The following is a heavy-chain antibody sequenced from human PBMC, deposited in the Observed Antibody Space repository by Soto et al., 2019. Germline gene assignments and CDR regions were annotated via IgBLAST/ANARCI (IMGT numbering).Heavy chain of an antibody. J-gene: IGHJ4*02. V-gene: IGHV3-23*01. CDR2: ISGSGGST. D-gene: IGHD3-3*01. Sequence: EVQLLESGGGLVQPGGSLRLSCAASGFTFSSYAMSWVRQAPGKGLEWVSAISGSGGSTYYADSVKGRFTISRDNSKNTLYLQMNSLRAEDTAVYYCAKETYDFWSGYPIPPFDYWGQGTLVTVSS. CDR1: GFTFSSYA. CDR3: AKETYDFWSGYPIPPFDY.